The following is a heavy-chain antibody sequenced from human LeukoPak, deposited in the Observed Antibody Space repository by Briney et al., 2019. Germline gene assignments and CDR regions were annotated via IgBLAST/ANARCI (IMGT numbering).Heavy chain of an antibody. D-gene: IGHD3-10*01. CDR2: IYYSGST. Sequence: SQTLSLTCTVSGGSISSRDYYWSWIRQPPGKGLEWIGYIYYSGSTYYNPSLKSRLTISIDTSKNQFSLRLSSVTAADTAVYYCARGIYGSGSSYLHYWGQETLVTVSS. CDR1: GGSISSRDYY. V-gene: IGHV4-30-4*01. J-gene: IGHJ4*02. CDR3: ARGIYGSGSSYLHY.